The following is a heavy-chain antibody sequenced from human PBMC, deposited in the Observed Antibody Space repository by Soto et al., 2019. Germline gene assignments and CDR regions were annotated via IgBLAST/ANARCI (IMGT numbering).Heavy chain of an antibody. CDR2: ISYDGSNK. V-gene: IGHV3-30*03. CDR3: APWFGAFDY. D-gene: IGHD3-10*01. Sequence: QVQLVESGGGVVQPGRSLRLSCAASGFTLVSYGLHWARQAPGRGLEWVAVISYDGSNKYYADSLKGRFTISRDNSKNTLYLQMNSLRAEDTAVYYCAPWFGAFDYWGQGTLVTVSS. J-gene: IGHJ4*02. CDR1: GFTLVSYG.